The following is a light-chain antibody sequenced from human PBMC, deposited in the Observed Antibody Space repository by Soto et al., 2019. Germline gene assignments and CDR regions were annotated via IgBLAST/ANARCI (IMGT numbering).Light chain of an antibody. CDR1: QGISSY. V-gene: IGKV1-8*01. CDR2: AAS. J-gene: IGKJ5*01. CDR3: QQYYSYPST. Sequence: AIRMTQSPSSLSASTGDRVTITCRASQGISSYLAWYQQKPGKAPKLLIYAASTLQSGVPSRFSGSGSGTDFTLPISCLQSEDFATYYCQQYYSYPSTFGQGTRLEIK.